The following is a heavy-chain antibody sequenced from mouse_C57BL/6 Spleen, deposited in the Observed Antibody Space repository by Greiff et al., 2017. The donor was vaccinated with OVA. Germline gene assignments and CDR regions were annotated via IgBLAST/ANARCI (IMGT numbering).Heavy chain of an antibody. CDR2: ILPGSGST. D-gene: IGHD1-1*01. CDR1: GYTFTGYW. CDR3: ARSGDYYGSSDYAMDY. J-gene: IGHJ4*01. V-gene: IGHV1-9*01. Sequence: VQLQQSGAELMKPGASVKLSCKATGYTFTGYWIEWVKQRPGHGLEWIGEILPGSGSTNYNEKFKGKATFTADTSSNTAYMQLSSLTTEDSAIYYCARSGDYYGSSDYAMDYWGQGTSVTVSS.